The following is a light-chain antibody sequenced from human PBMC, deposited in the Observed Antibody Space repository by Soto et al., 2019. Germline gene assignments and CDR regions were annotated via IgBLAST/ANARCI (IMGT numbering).Light chain of an antibody. Sequence: QSALTQPASVSGSPGQSITISCTGTSSDVGGYNYVSWYQQHPGKVPKLMISEVSNRPSGVSNRFSGSKSGNTASLTISGLQAEDEADYYCSSFTSSNTQVFGTGTKVTVL. CDR2: EVS. J-gene: IGLJ1*01. CDR3: SSFTSSNTQV. CDR1: SSDVGGYNY. V-gene: IGLV2-14*01.